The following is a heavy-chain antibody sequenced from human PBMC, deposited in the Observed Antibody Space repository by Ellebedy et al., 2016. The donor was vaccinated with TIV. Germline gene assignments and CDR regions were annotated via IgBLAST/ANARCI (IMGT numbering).Heavy chain of an antibody. Sequence: SETLSLTCTVSNGSTSSSSFYRGWIRQPPGKGLEWIGYIFYSGSTHYNPSLKSRVTISVDTSKNQFSLKLSSVTAADTAMYFCARTIAVAGTFSFDYWGQGTLVTVSS. CDR3: ARTIAVAGTFSFDY. CDR2: IFYSGST. V-gene: IGHV4-61*05. J-gene: IGHJ4*02. D-gene: IGHD6-19*01. CDR1: NGSTSSSSFY.